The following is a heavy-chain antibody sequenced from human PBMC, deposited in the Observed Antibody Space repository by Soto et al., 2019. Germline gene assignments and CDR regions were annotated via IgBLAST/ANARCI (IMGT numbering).Heavy chain of an antibody. D-gene: IGHD4-17*01. CDR3: ASSDYGDLDSAFDI. CDR1: GYTFTSYG. J-gene: IGHJ3*02. CDR2: INPSGGST. Sequence: ASVKVSCKASGYTFTSYGISWVRQAPGQGLEWMGIINPSGGSTSYAQKFQGRVTMTRDTSTSTVYMELSSLRSEDTAVYYCASSDYGDLDSAFDIWGQGTMVTVSS. V-gene: IGHV1-46*03.